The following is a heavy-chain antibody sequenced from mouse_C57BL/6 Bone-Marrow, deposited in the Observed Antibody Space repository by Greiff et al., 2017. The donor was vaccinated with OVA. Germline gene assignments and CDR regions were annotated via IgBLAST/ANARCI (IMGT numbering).Heavy chain of an antibody. V-gene: IGHV1-69*01. CDR3: ARWGGSSYEGAY. CDR2: IDPSDSYT. CDR1: GYTFTSYW. J-gene: IGHJ3*01. D-gene: IGHD1-1*01. Sequence: VQLQQPGAELVMPGASVKLSCKASGYTFTSYWMHWVKQRPGQGLEWIGEIDPSDSYTNYNQKFKGKSTLTVDKSSSTAYMQLRRLTSEDSAVSYCARWGGSSYEGAYWGQGTLVTVSA.